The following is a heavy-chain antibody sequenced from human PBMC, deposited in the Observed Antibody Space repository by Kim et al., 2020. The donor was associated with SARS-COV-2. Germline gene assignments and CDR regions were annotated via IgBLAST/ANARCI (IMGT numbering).Heavy chain of an antibody. J-gene: IGHJ4*02. V-gene: IGHV4-34*01. CDR3: ARRSYYYGSGS. Sequence: TNYNPSLKSRVTISVDTSKNQFSLKLSSVTAADTAVYYCARRSYYYGSGSWGQGTLVTVSS. CDR2: T. D-gene: IGHD3-10*01.